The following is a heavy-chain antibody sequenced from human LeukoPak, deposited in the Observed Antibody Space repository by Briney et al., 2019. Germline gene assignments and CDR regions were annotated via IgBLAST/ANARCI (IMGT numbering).Heavy chain of an antibody. CDR3: AKVPNYYDSSGYYYWFDY. CDR1: GFTFSTYW. V-gene: IGHV3-23*01. J-gene: IGHJ4*02. Sequence: GGSLRLSCEASGFTFSTYWMHWVRQVPGKGLVWVSAIRGSGGSTYYADSVKGRFTISRDNSKNTLYLQMNSLRAEDTAVYYCAKVPNYYDSSGYYYWFDYWGQGTLVTVSS. D-gene: IGHD3-22*01. CDR2: IRGSGGST.